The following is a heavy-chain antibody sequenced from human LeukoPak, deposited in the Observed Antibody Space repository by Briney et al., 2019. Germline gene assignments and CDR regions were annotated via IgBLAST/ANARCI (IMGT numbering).Heavy chain of an antibody. CDR3: AKDQRFLEWLLWY. CDR1: GFTFDDYG. V-gene: IGHV3-23*01. D-gene: IGHD3-3*01. J-gene: IGHJ4*02. Sequence: PGGSLRLSCAASGFTFDDYGMSWVRQAPGKGLEWVSAISGSGGSTYYADSVKGRFTISRDNSKNTLYLQMNSLRAEDTAVYYCAKDQRFLEWLLWYWGQGTLVTVSS. CDR2: ISGSGGST.